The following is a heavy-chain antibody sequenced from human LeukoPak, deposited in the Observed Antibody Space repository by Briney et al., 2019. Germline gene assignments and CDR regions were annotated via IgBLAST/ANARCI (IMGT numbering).Heavy chain of an antibody. CDR2: IYYSGSA. D-gene: IGHD4-17*01. Sequence: PGGSLRLSCAASGFTFSSYSMNWVRQPPGKGLEWIANIYYSGSAYYNPSLKSRVSISVDTSKNQFSLKLTSVTAADTAVYYCARLASHGDYAHWCFDLWGRGTLVSVSS. J-gene: IGHJ2*01. CDR1: GFTFSSYSMN. V-gene: IGHV4-59*04. CDR3: ARLASHGDYAHWCFDL.